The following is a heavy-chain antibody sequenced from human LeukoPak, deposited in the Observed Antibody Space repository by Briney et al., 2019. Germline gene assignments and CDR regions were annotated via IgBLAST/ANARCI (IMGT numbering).Heavy chain of an antibody. CDR2: ISSSGSTI. V-gene: IGHV3-48*03. D-gene: IGHD2-21*02. CDR1: GFTFSSYE. CDR3: ARDGSRGNLVTAPDF. Sequence: GGSLRLSCTASGFTFSSYEMNWVRQAPGKGLEWVSYISSSGSTIYYADSVKGRFTISRDNAKNSLSLQMNSLRAEDTAVYYCARDGSRGNLVTAPDFWGQGTLATVSS. J-gene: IGHJ4*02.